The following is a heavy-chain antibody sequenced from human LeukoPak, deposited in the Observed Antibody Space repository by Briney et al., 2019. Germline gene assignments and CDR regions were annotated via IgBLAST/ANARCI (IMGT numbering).Heavy chain of an antibody. J-gene: IGHJ4*02. CDR3: SRDQTPYY. V-gene: IGHV3-49*04. CDR1: GFTFGDYA. CDR2: IRSKIYGGTP. Sequence: GGSLRLSCTASGFTFGDYAMTWVRQAPGKGLEWVGFIRSKIYGGTPEYAASVKGRCTISRDDSQGIAYLQMNSLITEDTAVYYCSRDQTPYYWGQGTLVTVSS.